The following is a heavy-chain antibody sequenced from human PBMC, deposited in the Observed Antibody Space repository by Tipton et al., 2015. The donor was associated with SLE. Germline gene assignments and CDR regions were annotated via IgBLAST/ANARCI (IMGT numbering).Heavy chain of an antibody. Sequence: SLRLSCAASGFTVSNNWMTWVRQAPGKGLEWVAHIGQDGGEEFYVDSVRGRFTISRDNAKNSLYLQMNSLRAEDTAVYYCARDSSGARNGNAFDIWGQGTMVTVSS. D-gene: IGHD3-16*01. J-gene: IGHJ3*02. V-gene: IGHV3-7*01. CDR3: ARDSSGARNGNAFDI. CDR2: IGQDGGEE. CDR1: GFTVSNNW.